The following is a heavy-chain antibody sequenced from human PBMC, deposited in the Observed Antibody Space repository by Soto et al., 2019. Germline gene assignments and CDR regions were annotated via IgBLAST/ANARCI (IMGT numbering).Heavy chain of an antibody. J-gene: IGHJ6*02. Sequence: QVQLVESGGGVVQPGRSLRLSCAASGFTFSGYAMHWVRQAPGKGLEWVAVISYDGSNKYYADSVKGRLTISRDNSKNTLYLQMNSLRAEDTAVYYCARIPAAGPQYYYYYGMDVWGQGTTVAVSS. V-gene: IGHV3-30-3*01. CDR3: ARIPAAGPQYYYYYGMDV. D-gene: IGHD6-13*01. CDR2: ISYDGSNK. CDR1: GFTFSGYA.